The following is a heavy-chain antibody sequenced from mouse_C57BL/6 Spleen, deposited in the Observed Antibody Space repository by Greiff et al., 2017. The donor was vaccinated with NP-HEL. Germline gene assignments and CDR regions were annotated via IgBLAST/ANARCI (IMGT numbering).Heavy chain of an antibody. D-gene: IGHD2-3*01. CDR1: GYTFTDYY. Sequence: EVQLQQSGPELVKPGASVKISCKASGYTFTDYYMNWVKQSHGKSLEWIGDINPNNGGTSYNQKFKGKATLTVDKSSSTAYMELRSLTSEDSAVYYCARFSSDGYTGYFDVWGTGTTVTVSS. CDR3: ARFSSDGYTGYFDV. CDR2: INPNNGGT. V-gene: IGHV1-26*01. J-gene: IGHJ1*03.